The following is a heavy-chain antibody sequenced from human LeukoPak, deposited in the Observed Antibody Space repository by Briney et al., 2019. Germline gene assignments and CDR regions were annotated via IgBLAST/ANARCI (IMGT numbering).Heavy chain of an antibody. CDR2: IYHSGST. D-gene: IGHD2-2*01. CDR1: GHSISSGYY. Sequence: SETLSLTCTVSGHSISSGYYWGWIRQPPGKGLEWIGSIYHSGSTYYNPSLKSRVTISVDTSKNQFSLKLSSVTAADTAVYYCASSTSFLAPPDYWGQGTLVTVSS. CDR3: ASSTSFLAPPDY. V-gene: IGHV4-38-2*02. J-gene: IGHJ4*02.